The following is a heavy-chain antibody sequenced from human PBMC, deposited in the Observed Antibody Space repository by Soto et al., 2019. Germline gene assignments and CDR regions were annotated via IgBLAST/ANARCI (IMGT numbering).Heavy chain of an antibody. CDR2: ITEDGSGT. CDR1: GFTFSSYP. V-gene: IGHV3-74*01. J-gene: IGHJ4*02. Sequence: GGSLRLSCATSGFTFSSYPIHWVRQAPGKGPVWVSRITEDGSGTTYADSVKGRFTVTRDNAKDTMYLQMSGLGAEDTAVYHCVRGTNGWRGMDYWGQGTLVTVSS. CDR3: VRGTNGWRGMDY. D-gene: IGHD2-8*01.